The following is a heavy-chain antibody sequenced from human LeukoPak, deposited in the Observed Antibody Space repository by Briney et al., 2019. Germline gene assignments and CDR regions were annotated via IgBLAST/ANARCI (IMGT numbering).Heavy chain of an antibody. CDR1: GGSISSSNYY. CDR2: IYYSGST. V-gene: IGHV4-39*07. CDR3: ARGERDYYGSGSYPA. J-gene: IGHJ4*02. D-gene: IGHD3-10*01. Sequence: SETLSLTCSVSGGSISSSNYYWGWIRQPPGKGLEWIACIYYSGSTYYNASLKSRVTLSVDTSKNQFSLKLTSMTAADTALYYCARGERDYYGSGSYPAWGQGTLVTVSS.